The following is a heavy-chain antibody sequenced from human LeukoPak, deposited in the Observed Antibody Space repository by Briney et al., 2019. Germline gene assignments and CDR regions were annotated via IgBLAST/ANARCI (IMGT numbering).Heavy chain of an antibody. CDR1: GGSISSYY. CDR3: ARDIGLELQASNYYYGMDV. J-gene: IGHJ6*02. Sequence: PSETLSLTCTVSGGSISSYYWSWIRQPAGKGLEWIGRIYTSGSTNYNPSLKSRVTMSVDTSKNQFSLKLSSVTAADTAVYYCARDIGLELQASNYYYGMDVWGQGTTVTVSS. D-gene: IGHD1-7*01. V-gene: IGHV4-4*07. CDR2: IYTSGST.